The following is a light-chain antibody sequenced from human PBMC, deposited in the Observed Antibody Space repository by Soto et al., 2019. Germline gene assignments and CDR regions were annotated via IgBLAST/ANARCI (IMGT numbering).Light chain of an antibody. V-gene: IGKV3-15*01. CDR1: QSVSSN. Sequence: EIVMTQSPATLSVSPGERATLSCRASQSVSSNLAWYQQKPGQAPRLLIYGASTRATGIPARFSGSGSGTEFTLTISSLQSEEFAVYYCQQYNKSWTFGQGTKVEIK. J-gene: IGKJ1*01. CDR2: GAS. CDR3: QQYNKSWT.